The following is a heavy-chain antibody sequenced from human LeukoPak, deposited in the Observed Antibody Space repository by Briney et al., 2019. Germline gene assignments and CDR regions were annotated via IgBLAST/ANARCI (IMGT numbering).Heavy chain of an antibody. Sequence: PSETLSLTCTVSGGSISSFYWSWIRHPPGKGLGWSGYISYSGNTNYNPSLKGRVTISIDTAKKQFSLKLNSVTAADTAVYYCVRGGSGYDSFDDWGQGTLVTVSS. V-gene: IGHV4-59*01. CDR3: VRGGSGYDSFDD. J-gene: IGHJ4*02. CDR2: ISYSGNT. D-gene: IGHD5-12*01. CDR1: GGSISSFY.